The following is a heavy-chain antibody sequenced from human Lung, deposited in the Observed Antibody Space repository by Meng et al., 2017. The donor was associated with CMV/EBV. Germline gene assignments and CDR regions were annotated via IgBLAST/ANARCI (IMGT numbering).Heavy chain of an antibody. CDR2: IYHSGST. D-gene: IGHD2-2*01. Sequence: LSCTVSGYSISSGYYWGWIRQPPGKGLEWIGSIYHSGSTYYNPSLKSRVTISVDTSKNQFSLKLSSVTAADTAVYYCARVSCSSTSCYDYWGQGTLVTVSS. J-gene: IGHJ4*02. CDR1: GYSISSGYY. CDR3: ARVSCSSTSCYDY. V-gene: IGHV4-38-2*02.